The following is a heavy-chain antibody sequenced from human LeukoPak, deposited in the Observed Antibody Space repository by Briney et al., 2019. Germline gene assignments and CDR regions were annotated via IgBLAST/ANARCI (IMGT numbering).Heavy chain of an antibody. J-gene: IGHJ4*02. Sequence: GGSLRLSCAASGFTFSSYSMSWVRQTPEKGREWVSSISTGSTYIYYADSVKGRFTISRDNAKNSLNLQLNSLRPDDTAVYYCARGYGDGDSPRDYWGQGTQVTVSS. CDR1: GFTFSSYS. CDR3: ARGYGDGDSPRDY. V-gene: IGHV3-21*01. D-gene: IGHD4-17*01. CDR2: ISTGSTYI.